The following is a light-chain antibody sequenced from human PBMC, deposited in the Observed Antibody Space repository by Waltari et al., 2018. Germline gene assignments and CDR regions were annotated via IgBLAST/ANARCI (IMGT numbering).Light chain of an antibody. Sequence: QSGLTQPASVSGSPGQSITISCTGTRSDVGNYTLVSWYQHHPGKAPKLIIYEVTKRTSGVSDRFSASKSANTASLTISGLQTEDEADYYCCSYAGLGTYVFGTGTKVTVL. V-gene: IGLV2-23*02. CDR3: CSYAGLGTYV. J-gene: IGLJ1*01. CDR2: EVT. CDR1: RSDVGNYTL.